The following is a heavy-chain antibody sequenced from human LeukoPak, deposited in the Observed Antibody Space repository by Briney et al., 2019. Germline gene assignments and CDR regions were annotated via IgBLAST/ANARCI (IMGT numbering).Heavy chain of an antibody. V-gene: IGHV3-30*01. CDR3: ARVTYFDY. D-gene: IGHD5-18*01. CDR2: ISYDGSNK. Sequence: PGGSLRLSCAASGFTFSSYAMHWVRQAPGKGLEWVAVISYDGSNKYYADSVKGRFTISRDNSKNTLYLQMNSLRAEDTAVYYCARVTYFDYWGHGTLVTVSS. CDR1: GFTFSSYA. J-gene: IGHJ4*01.